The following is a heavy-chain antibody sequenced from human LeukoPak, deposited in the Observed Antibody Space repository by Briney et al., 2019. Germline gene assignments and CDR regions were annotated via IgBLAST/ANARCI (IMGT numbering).Heavy chain of an antibody. CDR3: ARDTCSGESCYAFEY. V-gene: IGHV3-21*01. D-gene: IGHD2-15*01. J-gene: IGHJ4*02. CDR2: ISTSSSYI. Sequence: GGSLRLSCAASGFTFSSYAMSWVRQAPGKGLEWVSSISTSSSYIYYADSVKGRFTISRDNAKNSLYLQMNSLRAEDTAVYYCARDTCSGESCYAFEYWGQGTLVTVSS. CDR1: GFTFSSYA.